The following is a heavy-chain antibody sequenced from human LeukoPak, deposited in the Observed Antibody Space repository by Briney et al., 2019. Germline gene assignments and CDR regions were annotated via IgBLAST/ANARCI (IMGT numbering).Heavy chain of an antibody. CDR2: IGSSSSYI. D-gene: IGHD6-19*01. CDR3: ARTVAGYFDY. CDR1: GFTFSSYS. V-gene: IGHV3-21*01. Sequence: PGGSLRLSCAASGFTFSSYSMNWVRQAPGKGLEWVSSIGSSSSYIYYADSVKGRFTISRDNAKNSLYLQMNSLRAEDTAVYYCARTVAGYFDYWGQGTLVTVSS. J-gene: IGHJ4*02.